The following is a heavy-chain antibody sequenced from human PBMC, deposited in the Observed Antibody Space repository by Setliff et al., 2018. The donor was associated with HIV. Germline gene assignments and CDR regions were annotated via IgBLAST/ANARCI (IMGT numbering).Heavy chain of an antibody. D-gene: IGHD1-26*01. CDR1: GYTFTSYG. J-gene: IGHJ4*02. Sequence: ASVKVSCKASGYTFTSYGINWVRQAAGQGLEWMGWINPNSGGTTYAQKFQGRVTMTRDTSITTAYMELSSLRSDDTAVYYCARSLPQRSYFDYWGQGTLVTVSS. CDR3: ARSLPQRSYFDY. V-gene: IGHV1-2*02. CDR2: INPNSGGT.